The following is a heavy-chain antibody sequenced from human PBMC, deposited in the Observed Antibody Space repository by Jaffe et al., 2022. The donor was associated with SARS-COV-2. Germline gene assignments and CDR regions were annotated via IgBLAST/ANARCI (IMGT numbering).Heavy chain of an antibody. D-gene: IGHD2-15*01. V-gene: IGHV3-7*01. Sequence: EVQLVESGGGLVQPGGSLRLSCAASGFTFSSYWMSWVRQAPGKGLEWVANIKQDGSEKYYVDSVKGRFTISRDNAKNSLYLQMNSLRAEDTAVYYCARGDIVVVVAPFDYWGQGTLVTVSS. CDR2: IKQDGSEK. CDR1: GFTFSSYW. J-gene: IGHJ4*02. CDR3: ARGDIVVVVAPFDY.